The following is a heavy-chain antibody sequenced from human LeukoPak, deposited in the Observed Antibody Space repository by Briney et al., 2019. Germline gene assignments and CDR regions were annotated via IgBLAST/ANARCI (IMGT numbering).Heavy chain of an antibody. Sequence: GGSLRLSCAASGFSFSIYSMNWVRQAPGKGLEWVSSISSSSSYIYYADPVKGRFTISRDNAKNSLYLQMDSLRAEDTAVCYCARAYYGSGTSHFDSWGQGTLVTVSS. J-gene: IGHJ4*02. D-gene: IGHD3-10*01. CDR3: ARAYYGSGTSHFDS. CDR1: GFSFSIYS. V-gene: IGHV3-21*01. CDR2: ISSSSSYI.